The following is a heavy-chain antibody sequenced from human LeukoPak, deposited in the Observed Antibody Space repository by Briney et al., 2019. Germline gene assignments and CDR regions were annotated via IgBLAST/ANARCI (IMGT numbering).Heavy chain of an antibody. CDR1: GGSISSYY. CDR3: ARHPWFHYFDY. D-gene: IGHD3-10*01. Sequence: PSETLSLTCTVSGGSISSYYWSWIRQPPGNGLEWIGYIYYSGSTNYNPSLKSRVTISVDTSKNQFSLKLSPVTAADTAVYYCARHPWFHYFDYWGQGTLVTVSS. V-gene: IGHV4-59*08. CDR2: IYYSGST. J-gene: IGHJ4*02.